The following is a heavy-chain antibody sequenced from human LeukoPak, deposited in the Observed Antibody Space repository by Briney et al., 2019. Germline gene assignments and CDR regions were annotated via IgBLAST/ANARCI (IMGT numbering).Heavy chain of an antibody. CDR1: GYTFTSYY. Sequence: ASVTVSCKASGYTFTSYYMHWVRQAPGQGLEWMGIINPSGGSTSYAQKFQGRVTMTRDTSTSTVYMELSSLRSEDTAVYYCARACGGDCYIDLYYYYYGMDVWGQGTTVTVSS. CDR3: ARACGGDCYIDLYYYYYGMDV. J-gene: IGHJ6*02. CDR2: INPSGGST. V-gene: IGHV1-46*01. D-gene: IGHD2-21*02.